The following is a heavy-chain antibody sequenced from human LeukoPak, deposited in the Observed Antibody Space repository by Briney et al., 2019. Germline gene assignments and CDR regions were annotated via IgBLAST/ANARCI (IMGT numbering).Heavy chain of an antibody. Sequence: PSETLSLTCTVSGGSISSSSYYWGWIRQPPGKGLEWIGSIYYSGSTYYNPSLKSRVTISVDTSKNQFSLKLSSVTAADTAVYYCARGIYGSGKNWLDPWGQGTLVTVSS. J-gene: IGHJ5*02. CDR2: IYYSGST. V-gene: IGHV4-39*07. D-gene: IGHD3-10*01. CDR1: GGSISSSSYY. CDR3: ARGIYGSGKNWLDP.